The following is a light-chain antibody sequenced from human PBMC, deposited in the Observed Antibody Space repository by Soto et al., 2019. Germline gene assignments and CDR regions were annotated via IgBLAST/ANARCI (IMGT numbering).Light chain of an antibody. J-gene: IGKJ3*01. CDR3: QQYNNWPGT. CDR2: GAF. CDR1: QSVSTN. Sequence: EIVMTQSPATLSVSPGERATLSCRASQSVSTNLAWYQQKPGQAPRLLIFGAFTRATGIPARFSGSGSGTEFTLTISSLQSEDFALYYCQQYNNWPGTFGPGTKVDVK. V-gene: IGKV3-15*01.